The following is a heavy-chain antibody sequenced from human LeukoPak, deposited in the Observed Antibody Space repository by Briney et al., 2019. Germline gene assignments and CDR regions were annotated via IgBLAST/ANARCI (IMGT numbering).Heavy chain of an antibody. Sequence: SETLSLTCTVSGGSISSYYWSWIRQPPGKGLEWIGYIYYSGSTNYNPSLKSRVTISVDTSKNQFSLKLSSVTATDTAVYYCARHRTTVTTGFDIWGQGTMVTVSS. CDR3: ARHRTTVTTGFDI. CDR1: GGSISSYY. V-gene: IGHV4-59*08. CDR2: IYYSGST. D-gene: IGHD4-17*01. J-gene: IGHJ3*02.